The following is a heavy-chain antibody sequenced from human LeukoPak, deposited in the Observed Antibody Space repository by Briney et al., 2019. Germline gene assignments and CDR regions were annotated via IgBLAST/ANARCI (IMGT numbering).Heavy chain of an antibody. CDR1: GFTVSSYW. CDR3: AELGITMIGGV. Sequence: GGSLRLSCAASGFTVSSYWMHWVRQAPGKGLVWVSRINSDGSSTYYADSVKGRFTISRDNAKNTLYLQMNSLRAEDTAVYYCAELGITMIGGVWGKGTTVTISS. CDR2: INSDGSST. V-gene: IGHV3-74*01. J-gene: IGHJ6*04. D-gene: IGHD3-10*02.